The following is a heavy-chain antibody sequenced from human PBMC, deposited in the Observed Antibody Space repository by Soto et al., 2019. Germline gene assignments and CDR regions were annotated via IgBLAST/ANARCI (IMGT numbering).Heavy chain of an antibody. CDR2: IHHSGTT. CDR1: GDPIGSCDFY. Sequence: QVLLQESGPGLVKASQTLSLDCTVSGDPIGSCDFYWTWIRQPPERGLEWIGNIHHSGTTSYNPSLGSRISISMDTSRNVFSLSLTSVAVADTAVYFCARDLIVFDTSGFHFWGRGILVSV. V-gene: IGHV4-30-4*01. J-gene: IGHJ4*01. CDR3: ARDLIVFDTSGFHF. D-gene: IGHD3-9*01.